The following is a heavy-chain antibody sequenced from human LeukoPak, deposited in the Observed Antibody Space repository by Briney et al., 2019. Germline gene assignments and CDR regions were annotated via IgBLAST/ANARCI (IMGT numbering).Heavy chain of an antibody. CDR3: GRGDDSSGEH. Sequence: PSETLSLTCAVYGGSFSGYYWSWIRQPPGKGLEWIGEINHSGSTNYNPSLKSRVTMSVDTSKNQFSLKLSSVTAADTAVYYCGRGDDSSGEHWGQGTLVTVSS. D-gene: IGHD3-22*01. CDR1: GGSFSGYY. CDR2: INHSGST. J-gene: IGHJ4*02. V-gene: IGHV4-34*01.